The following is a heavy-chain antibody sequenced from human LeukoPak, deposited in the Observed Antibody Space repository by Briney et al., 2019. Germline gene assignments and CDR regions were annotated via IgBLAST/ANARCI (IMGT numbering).Heavy chain of an antibody. CDR2: INHSGST. J-gene: IGHJ4*02. Sequence: PSETLSLTCAVDGRSFSGYYWSLIRQPPGKGLEWIGEINHSGSTNYNPSLKSRVTISVDTSKNQFSLKLSSVTAADTAVYYCAIVVPAATNEFGMDYWGQGTLVTVSS. D-gene: IGHD2-2*01. CDR1: GRSFSGYY. CDR3: AIVVPAATNEFGMDY. V-gene: IGHV4-34*01.